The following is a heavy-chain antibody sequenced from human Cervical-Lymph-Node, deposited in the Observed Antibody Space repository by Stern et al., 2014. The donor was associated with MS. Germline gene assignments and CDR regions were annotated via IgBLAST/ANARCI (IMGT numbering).Heavy chain of an antibody. CDR1: GFTFSTYW. Sequence: EVQLVESGGGLVQPGGSLRLSCVASGFTFSTYWMNWVRQAPGKGLEWVANIKQDGSDKYYVDSVKGRFTISRDNAKNSLYLQMNSLRAEDTAVYYCARGLSANWFDPWGQGTLVTVSS. J-gene: IGHJ5*02. CDR2: IKQDGSDK. CDR3: ARGLSANWFDP. V-gene: IGHV3-7*01.